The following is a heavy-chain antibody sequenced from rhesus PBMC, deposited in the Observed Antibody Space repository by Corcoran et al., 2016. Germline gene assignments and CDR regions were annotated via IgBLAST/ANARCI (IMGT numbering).Heavy chain of an antibody. J-gene: IGHJ4*01. Sequence: QLQLQESGPGLVKPSETLSLTCAASGGSIRSNYWSWIRQPPGTGLAWIGRISGRGGSTDYNPSLKSRVTISTDTSKNQFSLKLSSVTAADTAVYYCARGWFSYSGSYYYFDYWGQGVLVTVSS. CDR2: ISGRGGST. V-gene: IGHV4-173*01. CDR3: ARGWFSYSGSYYYFDY. CDR1: GGSIRSNY. D-gene: IGHD3-16*01.